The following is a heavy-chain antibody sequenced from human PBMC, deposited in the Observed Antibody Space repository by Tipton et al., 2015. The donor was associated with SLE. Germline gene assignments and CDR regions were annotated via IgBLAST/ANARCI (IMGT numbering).Heavy chain of an antibody. CDR2: IYHSGGT. CDR3: ARVPDTAMVTGNYFDL. V-gene: IGHV4-4*02. J-gene: IGHJ2*01. Sequence: TLSLTCAVSGGSISSSNWWSWVRQPPGKGLEWIGEIYHSGGTNYNPSLKSRVTISVDTSKNQFSLKLSSVTAADTAVYYCARVPDTAMVTGNYFDLWGRGTLVTVSS. D-gene: IGHD5-18*01. CDR1: GGSISSSNW.